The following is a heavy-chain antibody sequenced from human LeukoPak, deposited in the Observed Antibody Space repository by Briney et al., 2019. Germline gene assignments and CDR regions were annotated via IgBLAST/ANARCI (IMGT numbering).Heavy chain of an antibody. CDR3: AKELILWFGEVPGPFDI. V-gene: IGHV3-30*18. D-gene: IGHD3-10*01. J-gene: IGHJ3*02. CDR1: GFTFSSYG. CDR2: ISYDGSNK. Sequence: GGSLRLSCAASGFTFSSYGMHWVRQAPGKGLEWVAVISYDGSNKYYADSVKGRFTISRDNSKNTLYLQMNSLRAEDTAVYYCAKELILWFGEVPGPFDIWGQGTMVTVSS.